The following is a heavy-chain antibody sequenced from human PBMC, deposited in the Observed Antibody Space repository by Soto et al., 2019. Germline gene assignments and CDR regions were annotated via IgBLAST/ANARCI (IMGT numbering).Heavy chain of an antibody. D-gene: IGHD1-26*01. V-gene: IGHV1-24*01. J-gene: IGHJ4*02. CDR2: FDPEDGET. CDR3: ATANQIVGATTAYYFDY. CDR1: GYTLTELS. Sequence: GASVKVSCKVSGYTLTELSMHWVRQAPGKGLEWMGGFDPEDGETIYAQKFQGRVTMTEDTSTDTAYMELSSLRSEDTAVYYCATANQIVGATTAYYFDYWGQGTLVTVSS.